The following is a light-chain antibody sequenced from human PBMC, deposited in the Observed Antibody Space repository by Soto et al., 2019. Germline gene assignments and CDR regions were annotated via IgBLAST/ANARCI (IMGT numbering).Light chain of an antibody. Sequence: QSALTQPASVSGSPGQSITISCTGTSSDVAAYNYVSWYQQRPGKVPKLIIYEVTNRPSGVSNRFSGSKSGNTACLTISGLQTEDEADYYCTSYTNRNTVVFGGGTKLTVL. CDR2: EVT. V-gene: IGLV2-14*01. CDR1: SSDVAAYNY. J-gene: IGLJ3*02. CDR3: TSYTNRNTVV.